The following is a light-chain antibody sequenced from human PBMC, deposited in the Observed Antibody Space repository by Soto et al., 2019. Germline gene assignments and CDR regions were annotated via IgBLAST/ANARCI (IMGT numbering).Light chain of an antibody. J-gene: IGLJ3*02. CDR1: SSDVGGYNY. CDR2: EVS. V-gene: IGLV2-14*03. CDR3: PSYTSNSARHGV. Sequence: QSALTQPASVSGSPGQSITISCTGTSSDVGGYNYVSWYQQHPGKAPKLMIYEVSNRPSGVSNRFSGSKSGNTASLITSGLRGGEEADYSRPSYTSNSARHGVFGGGPRLP.